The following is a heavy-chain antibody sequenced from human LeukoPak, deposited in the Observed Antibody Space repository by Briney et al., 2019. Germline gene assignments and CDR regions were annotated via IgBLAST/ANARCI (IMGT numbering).Heavy chain of an antibody. Sequence: PGGSLRLSCAASGFTFSSYAMHWVRQAPGKGLEWVAVISYDGSNKYYADSVKGRFTISRDNSKNTLYLQMNSLRAEDTAVYYCARGMVGATSGFDYWGQGTLVTVSS. CDR3: ARGMVGATSGFDY. V-gene: IGHV3-30*04. J-gene: IGHJ4*02. CDR1: GFTFSSYA. D-gene: IGHD1-26*01. CDR2: ISYDGSNK.